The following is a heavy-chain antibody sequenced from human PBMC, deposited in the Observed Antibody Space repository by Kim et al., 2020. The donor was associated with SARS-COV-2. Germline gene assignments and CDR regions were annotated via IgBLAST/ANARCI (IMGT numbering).Heavy chain of an antibody. CDR2: IYTSGST. D-gene: IGHD6-6*01. V-gene: IGHV4-61*02. CDR1: GGSISSGSYY. CDR3: AREPIAARPHPFDY. J-gene: IGHJ4*02. Sequence: SETLSLICTVSGGSISSGSYYWSWIRQPAGKGLEWIGRIYTSGSTNYNPSLKSRVTISVDTSKNQFSLKLSSVTAADTAVYYCAREPIAARPHPFDYWGQGTLVTVSS.